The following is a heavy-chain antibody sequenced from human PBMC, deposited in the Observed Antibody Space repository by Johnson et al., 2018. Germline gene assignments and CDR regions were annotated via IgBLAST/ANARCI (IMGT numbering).Heavy chain of an antibody. CDR1: GGSINRGNYC. V-gene: IGHV4-39*07. CDR2: FYSSGST. CDR3: ARAYGDYYYYMDV. J-gene: IGHJ6*03. Sequence: QLQESGPGLVKSSETLSLICSVSGGSINRGNYCWGWIRQPPGKGLQWIGSFYSSGSTYYNPSLKSRVAILVDTSKNQFSLKLNAVTAGDTAIYYCARAYGDYYYYMDVWGNGTTVTVS. D-gene: IGHD4-17*01.